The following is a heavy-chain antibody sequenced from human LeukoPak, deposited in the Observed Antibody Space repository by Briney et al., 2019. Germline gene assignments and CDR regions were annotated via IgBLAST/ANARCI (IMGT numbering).Heavy chain of an antibody. CDR2: INPDSGGT. D-gene: IGHD1-14*01. CDR3: ARDHLLFRQPPNWFDP. Sequence: GASVKVSCKTSGYRFTGYYIHWVRQAPGQGLEWMGWINPDSGGTKYAQKFQDRVTMTSDTSISTAYMELSRLRSDDTAVYYCARDHLLFRQPPNWFDPWGQGTLVTVSS. V-gene: IGHV1-2*02. CDR1: GYRFTGYY. J-gene: IGHJ5*02.